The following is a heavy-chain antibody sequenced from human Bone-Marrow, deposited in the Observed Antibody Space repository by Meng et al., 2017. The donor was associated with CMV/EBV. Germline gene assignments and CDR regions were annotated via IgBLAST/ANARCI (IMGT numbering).Heavy chain of an antibody. CDR3: ARRRSCLNGVCYEDHNYFGP. D-gene: IGHD2-8*01. CDR2: VFHTGST. V-gene: IGHV4-59*01. J-gene: IGHJ5*02. Sequence: SETLSLTCTVPGDSITIFYWNWIRQPPGKGLEWIGNVFHTGSTNYNPSLKNRVTISMDTSKNQLSLKLNSLSAADTAVYFCARRRSCLNGVCYEDHNYFGPWGQGTRVTGSS. CDR1: GDSITIFY.